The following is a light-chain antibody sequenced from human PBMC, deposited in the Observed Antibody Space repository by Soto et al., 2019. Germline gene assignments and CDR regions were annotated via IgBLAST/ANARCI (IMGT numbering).Light chain of an antibody. Sequence: DIQMTQSPSSLSASVGDTVTITCRASQGISNFLAWFQQKPGKATKSLIYGASSLQSGVPSKFSGSGSDTGFTLTISSLQPEDSATYFCQQYHSYPVTFGGGTKVEIK. V-gene: IGKV1-16*02. CDR3: QQYHSYPVT. J-gene: IGKJ4*01. CDR1: QGISNF. CDR2: GAS.